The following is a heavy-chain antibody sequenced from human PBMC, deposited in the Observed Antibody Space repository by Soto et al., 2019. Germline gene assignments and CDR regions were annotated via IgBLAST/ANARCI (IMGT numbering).Heavy chain of an antibody. V-gene: IGHV3-23*01. CDR3: AKQWSWIQLWFEY. D-gene: IGHD5-18*01. Sequence: GGSLRLSCAASGFTFSSFAMGWVRQAPGKGLEWVSTISGSGGSTFYADSVKGRFTISRDNSKNTLYLQMSSLRAEDTAVYYCAKQWSWIQLWFEYWGQGTLVTVSS. J-gene: IGHJ4*02. CDR2: ISGSGGST. CDR1: GFTFSSFA.